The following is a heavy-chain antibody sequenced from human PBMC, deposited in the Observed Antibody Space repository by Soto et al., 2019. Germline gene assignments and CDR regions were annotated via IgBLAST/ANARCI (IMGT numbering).Heavy chain of an antibody. V-gene: IGHV1-18*01. CDR3: ARDPRLLWFGEPPRMGYYYGMDV. CDR2: ISAYNGNT. D-gene: IGHD3-10*01. CDR1: GYTFTSYG. Sequence: QVQLVQSGAEVKKPGASVKVSCKASGYTFTSYGISWVRQAPGQGLERMGWISAYNGNTNYAQKLQGRVTMTTDTSTSTAYMELRSLRSDDTAVYYCARDPRLLWFGEPPRMGYYYGMDVWGQGTTFTVSS. J-gene: IGHJ6*02.